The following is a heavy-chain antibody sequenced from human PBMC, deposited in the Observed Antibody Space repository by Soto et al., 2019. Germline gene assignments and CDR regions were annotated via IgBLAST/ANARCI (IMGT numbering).Heavy chain of an antibody. CDR3: ARDRNAKYGAGSYYYYYGMDV. V-gene: IGHV1-18*01. CDR1: GYTFTSYG. Sequence: ASVKVSCKASGYTFTSYGISWVRQAPGQGLEWMGWISAYNGNTNYAQKLQGRVTMTTDTSTSTAYMELRSLRSDDTAVYYCARDRNAKYGAGSYYYYYGMDVWGQGTTVTVSS. J-gene: IGHJ6*02. D-gene: IGHD3-10*01. CDR2: ISAYNGNT.